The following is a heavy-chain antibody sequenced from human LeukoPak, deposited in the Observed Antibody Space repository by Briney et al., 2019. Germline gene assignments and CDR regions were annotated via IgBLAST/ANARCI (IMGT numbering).Heavy chain of an antibody. CDR2: INSGSGGT. D-gene: IGHD3-16*01. CDR1: GYIFTDYF. J-gene: IGHJ4*02. V-gene: IGHV1-2*02. CDR3: ARDGGFDS. Sequence: ASVKPSCKASGYIFTDYFIHWVRQTPGEGLEWMGWINSGSGGTNYAQKFQGRVTMTRDTSISTTYMELSRLTSDDTAVYFCARDGGFDSWGKGTLVTVSS.